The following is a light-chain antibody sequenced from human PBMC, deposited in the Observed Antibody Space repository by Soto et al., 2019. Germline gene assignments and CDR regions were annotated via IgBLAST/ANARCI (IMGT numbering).Light chain of an antibody. J-gene: IGKJ1*01. CDR1: RSLQTW. CDR3: QQYTCLWT. V-gene: IGKV1-5*03. CDR2: QAS. Sequence: IQMTQSPSTLSASVGDRVTITCRASRSLQTWLAWYQQKPGQAPKLLMYQASSLESGVPSRFSASGSGTEFTLTISSLQPDDVATYYCQQYTCLWTFGPGTKGDSK.